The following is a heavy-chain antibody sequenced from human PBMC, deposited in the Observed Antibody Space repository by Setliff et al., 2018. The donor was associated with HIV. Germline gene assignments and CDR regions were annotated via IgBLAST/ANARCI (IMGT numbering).Heavy chain of an antibody. Sequence: NPSETLSLTCTVSGDSISSGSYFWIWIRQPAGKGLEWIGHISTTGSTNYNPSLKSRVIMSVDTSRNQFSLKLSSVTAADTAVYYCARSPLYSGYERYYFDYWGQGTLVTVSS. D-gene: IGHD5-12*01. CDR2: ISTTGST. CDR3: ARSPLYSGYERYYFDY. V-gene: IGHV4-61*09. CDR1: GDSISSGSYF. J-gene: IGHJ4*02.